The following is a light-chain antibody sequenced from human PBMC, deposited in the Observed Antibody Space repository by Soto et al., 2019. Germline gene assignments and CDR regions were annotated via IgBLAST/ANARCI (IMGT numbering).Light chain of an antibody. J-gene: IGKJ4*01. V-gene: IGKV1-9*01. Sequence: IQVTQSPSSLSASVGDRVTISCRASQGISSYLAWYQQKPGKAPKLLIYVASTLRSGVPSRFGGSGSGTDITLTISSLQPEDFATYYCQQFHSYPLTFGGGTKVEIK. CDR2: VAS. CDR3: QQFHSYPLT. CDR1: QGISSY.